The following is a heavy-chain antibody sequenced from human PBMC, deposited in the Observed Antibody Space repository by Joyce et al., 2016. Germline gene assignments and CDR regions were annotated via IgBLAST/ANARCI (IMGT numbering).Heavy chain of an antibody. Sequence: QAQLQKGGAGLLKPSETLSLTCDVYGGYVIGYYWSWIRQPPGKGLEWIAEINHSGNTNYKPSLESQVTISVDTSKNQFSLRLSSVTAADTAVYYCARGLSAFDYSNYAGYDYWGQGTLVTVSS. J-gene: IGHJ4*02. CDR2: INHSGNT. CDR1: GGYVIGYY. CDR3: ARGLSAFDYSNYAGYDY. V-gene: IGHV4-34*01. D-gene: IGHD4-11*01.